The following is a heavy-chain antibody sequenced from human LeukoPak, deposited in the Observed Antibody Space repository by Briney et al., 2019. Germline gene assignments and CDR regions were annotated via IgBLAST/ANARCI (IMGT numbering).Heavy chain of an antibody. CDR3: ARDLKGVVSGYYNY. D-gene: IGHD3-22*01. V-gene: IGHV4-34*01. CDR1: GGSFSGYY. Sequence: PSETLSLTCAVYGGSFSGYYWSWIRQPPGKGLEWIGEINHSGSTYYNPSLKSRVTISVDTSKNQFSLKLSSVTAADTAVYYCARDLKGVVSGYYNYWGQGTLVTVSS. J-gene: IGHJ4*02. CDR2: INHSGST.